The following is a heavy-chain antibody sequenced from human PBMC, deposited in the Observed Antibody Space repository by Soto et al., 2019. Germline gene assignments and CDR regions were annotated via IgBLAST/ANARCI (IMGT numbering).Heavy chain of an antibody. J-gene: IGHJ4*02. V-gene: IGHV3-33*01. D-gene: IGHD3-22*01. CDR2: IWYDGSNK. CDR1: GFTFSSYG. CDR3: ARDGDSSGYYPDY. Sequence: QVQLVESGGGVVQPGRSLRLSCAASGFTFSSYGMHWVRQAPGKGLEWVAVIWYDGSNKYYADSVKGRFTISRDNSKNTLYLQINSLRAEDTAVYYCARDGDSSGYYPDYWGQGTLVTVSS.